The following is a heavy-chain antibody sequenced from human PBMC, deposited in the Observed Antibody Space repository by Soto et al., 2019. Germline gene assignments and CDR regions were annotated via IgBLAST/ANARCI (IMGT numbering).Heavy chain of an antibody. CDR1: GYTFSNYG. V-gene: IGHV1-18*01. J-gene: IGHJ5*02. Sequence: ASVKVSCKTSGYTFSNYGITWVRQAPGQPLEWLGWISLYSDGTNYAQKFQGRVSMTTDTSTTTAYMELRSLRSDDTAVYYCATVVPGAEAWFGPWGQGTLVTVSS. CDR2: ISLYSDGT. D-gene: IGHD2-2*01. CDR3: ATVVPGAEAWFGP.